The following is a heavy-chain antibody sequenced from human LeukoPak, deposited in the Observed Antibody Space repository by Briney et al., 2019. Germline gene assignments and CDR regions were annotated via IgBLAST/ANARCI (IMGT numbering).Heavy chain of an antibody. D-gene: IGHD3-3*01. Sequence: SSETLSLTCAVYGGSFSGYYWSWIRQPPGKGLEWIGEINHSGSTNYNPSLMSRVTISVDTSKNQFSLKLSSVTAADTAVYYCARRTYYDFWSGFDYYGMDVWGQGTTVTVSS. CDR1: GGSFSGYY. V-gene: IGHV4-34*01. J-gene: IGHJ6*02. CDR3: ARRTYYDFWSGFDYYGMDV. CDR2: INHSGST.